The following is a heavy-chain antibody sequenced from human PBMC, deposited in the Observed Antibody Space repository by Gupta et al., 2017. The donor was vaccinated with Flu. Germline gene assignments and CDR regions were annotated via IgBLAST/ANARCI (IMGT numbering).Heavy chain of an antibody. Sequence: YWMHWLRQVPGKGLVWVSRINPDATTTDYADAVKGRFTISRDNARNTLFLQMNSLRAEDTAVYYCARERGNYIDPIDSWGQGALVTVST. CDR2: INPDATTT. J-gene: IGHJ4*02. CDR1: YW. D-gene: IGHD3-10*01. CDR3: ARERGNYIDPIDS. V-gene: IGHV3-74*01.